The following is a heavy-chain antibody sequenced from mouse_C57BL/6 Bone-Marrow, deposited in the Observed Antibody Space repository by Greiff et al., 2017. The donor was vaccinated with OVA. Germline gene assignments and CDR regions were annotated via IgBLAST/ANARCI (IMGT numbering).Heavy chain of an antibody. CDR2: INPYNGGT. V-gene: IGHV1-19*01. Sequence: EVHLVESGPVLVKPGASVKMSCKASGYTFTDYYMNWVKQSHGKSLEWIGVINPYNGGTSYNQKFKGKATLTVDKSSSTAYMELNSLTSEDSAVYYCARWGYYGSSYYFDYWGQGTTLTVSS. CDR3: ARWGYYGSSYYFDY. CDR1: GYTFTDYY. J-gene: IGHJ2*01. D-gene: IGHD1-1*01.